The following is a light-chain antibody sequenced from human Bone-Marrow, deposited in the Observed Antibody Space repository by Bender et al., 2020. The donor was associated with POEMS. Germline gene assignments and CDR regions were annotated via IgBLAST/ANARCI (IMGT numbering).Light chain of an antibody. CDR2: RDS. Sequence: SYELTQPPSLSVSPGQTARLTCSGDTLANEFGYWYQQRPGRAPILVIYRDSERPSDIPERFSGSHSGTTVTLTITAVQAEDEADYYCQSAATSGTYVVFGGGTKMTVV. V-gene: IGLV3-25*02. J-gene: IGLJ3*02. CDR3: QSAATSGTYVV. CDR1: TLANEF.